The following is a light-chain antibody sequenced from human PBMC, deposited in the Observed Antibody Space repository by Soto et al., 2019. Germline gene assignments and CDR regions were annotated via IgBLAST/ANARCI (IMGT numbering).Light chain of an antibody. CDR3: QQYNSYSRT. CDR2: KAS. J-gene: IGKJ2*01. Sequence: DIQMTQSPSTLSASVGDRVTITCRASQSISSWLAWYQQEPGKAPKLLIYKASSLESGVPSRFSGSGSGTKFPLNISSLQPEDFGTYYCQQYNSYSRTFGQGTKLEIK. CDR1: QSISSW. V-gene: IGKV1-5*03.